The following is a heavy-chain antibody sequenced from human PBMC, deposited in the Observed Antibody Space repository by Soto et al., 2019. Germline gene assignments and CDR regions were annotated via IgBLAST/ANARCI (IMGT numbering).Heavy chain of an antibody. V-gene: IGHV4-31*03. Sequence: QVQLQESGPGLVKPSQTLSLTCTVSGGSISSGGYYWSWIRQHPGKGLEWIGDIYYSGSTYYNPSLKSRVTISVDTSKNQFSLKLSSVTAADTAVYYCAREDSSGYFLDYWGQGTLVTVSS. J-gene: IGHJ4*02. D-gene: IGHD3-22*01. CDR2: IYYSGST. CDR3: AREDSSGYFLDY. CDR1: GGSISSGGYY.